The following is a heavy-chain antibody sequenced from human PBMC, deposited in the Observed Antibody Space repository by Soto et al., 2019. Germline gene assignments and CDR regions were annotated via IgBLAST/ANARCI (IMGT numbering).Heavy chain of an antibody. Sequence: SETLSLTCTVSGGSISSYYWSWIRQPPGKGLEWIGYIYYSGSTNYNPSLKSRVTISVDTSKNQFSLKLSSVTAADTAVYYCARHAIPHNFYYWGQGTLVTVSS. CDR2: IYYSGST. CDR1: GGSISSYY. V-gene: IGHV4-59*08. J-gene: IGHJ4*02. CDR3: ARHAIPHNFYY.